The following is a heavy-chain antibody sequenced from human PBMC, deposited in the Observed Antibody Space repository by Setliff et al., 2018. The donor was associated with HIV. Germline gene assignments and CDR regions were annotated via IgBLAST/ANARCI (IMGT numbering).Heavy chain of an antibody. CDR1: GYTFSSYG. CDR2: ISPSNGYT. CDR3: ARGHTQWLVRLDAFDI. J-gene: IGHJ3*02. V-gene: IGHV1-18*01. Sequence: GASVKVSCKASGYTFSSYGISWVRQAPGQGLEWMGWISPSNGYTDYAQKFRDRVTLTTDTSTSTAYMEIKSLTSDDTAVYYCARGHTQWLVRLDAFDIWGQGTMVTVSS. D-gene: IGHD6-19*01.